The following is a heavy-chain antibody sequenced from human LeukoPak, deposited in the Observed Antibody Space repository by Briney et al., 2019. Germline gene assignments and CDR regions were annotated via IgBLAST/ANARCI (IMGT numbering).Heavy chain of an antibody. CDR3: ASMAYCSRTTCPADY. CDR2: IYTSGST. V-gene: IGHV4-4*07. CDR1: GGSISSYY. Sequence: SETLSLTCTVSGGSISSYYWSWIRQPAGKGLEWIGRIYTSGSTNYNPSLKSRVTISLDTSKNQFSLKLSSVTAADTAVYYCASMAYCSRTTCPADYWGQGTLVTVSS. D-gene: IGHD2-2*01. J-gene: IGHJ4*02.